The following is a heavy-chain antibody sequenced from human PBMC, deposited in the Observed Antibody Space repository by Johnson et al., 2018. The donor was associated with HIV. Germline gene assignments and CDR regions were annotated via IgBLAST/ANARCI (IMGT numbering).Heavy chain of an antibody. CDR3: ARDPDLDAFDI. Sequence: QVQLVESGGGLVKPGGSLRLSCAASGFTFSNYGMHWVRQAPGKGLEWVAVISYDGSKKYYADSVKGRFTISRDNSKNTLNLQMNGLRAEDTAVYYCARDPDLDAFDIWGQGTMVTVSS. J-gene: IGHJ3*02. V-gene: IGHV3-30*03. D-gene: IGHD1-14*01. CDR2: ISYDGSKK. CDR1: GFTFSNYG.